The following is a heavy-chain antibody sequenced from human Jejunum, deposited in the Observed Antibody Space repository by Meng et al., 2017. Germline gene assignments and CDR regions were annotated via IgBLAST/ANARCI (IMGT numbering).Heavy chain of an antibody. Sequence: QVQLQESGPGLVKPSQTLSLTCTASGGSISSGYYSWSWIRQHPGKGLEWIGSIDTSGSTNHSPSLHSRLTISVDASKNQFSLKLGSVTAADTAVYYCARALGGGFYPFYFGSWGQGALVTVSS. V-gene: IGHV4-31*03. CDR2: IDTSGST. CDR3: ARALGGGFYPFYFGS. J-gene: IGHJ4*02. D-gene: IGHD2/OR15-2a*01. CDR1: GGSISSGYYS.